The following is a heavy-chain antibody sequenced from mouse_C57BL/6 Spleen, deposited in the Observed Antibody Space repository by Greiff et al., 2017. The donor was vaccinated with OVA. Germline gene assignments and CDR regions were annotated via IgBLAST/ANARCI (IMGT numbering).Heavy chain of an antibody. Sequence: QVQLQQSGDELVRPGASVKLSCKASGYTFTDYYINWVKQRPGQGLEWIARIYPGSGNTYYNEKFKGKATLTAEKSSSTAYMQLSSLTSEDSAVYFCARSYYYGSSYDYYAMDYWGQGTSVTVSS. CDR3: ARSYYYGSSYDYYAMDY. CDR1: GYTFTDYY. D-gene: IGHD1-1*01. V-gene: IGHV1-76*01. CDR2: IYPGSGNT. J-gene: IGHJ4*01.